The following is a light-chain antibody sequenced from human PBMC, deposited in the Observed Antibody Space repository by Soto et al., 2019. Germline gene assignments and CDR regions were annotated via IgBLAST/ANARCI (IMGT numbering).Light chain of an antibody. V-gene: IGLV1-47*02. CDR3: VAWDVSISGLV. CDR2: STD. CDR1: SANIGNNF. J-gene: IGLJ1*01. Sequence: QSVLTQPPSASGTPGQRVIISCSGTSANIGNNFVCWYQHLPGMAPKLLIYSTDQRPSGVPDRFSGSKSGTSASLAISGLRSEDEADYYCVAWDVSISGLVFGTGPKVAVL.